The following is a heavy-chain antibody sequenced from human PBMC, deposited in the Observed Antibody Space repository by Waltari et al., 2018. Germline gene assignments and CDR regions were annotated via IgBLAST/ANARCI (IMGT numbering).Heavy chain of an antibody. CDR2: ISGSGAAI. V-gene: IGHV3-23*01. D-gene: IGHD3-16*01. Sequence: EVQLLESGGGLVQPGGSLRLSCAASGFTFSSYAMSWVRQAPGNGLERVSSISGSGAAIYYADSVKGRFTISRDNSKNTLYLQMISLRAEDTAVYYCAEAGLYVRDYYYDYSMGVWGQGTTVTVSS. CDR1: GFTFSSYA. J-gene: IGHJ6*02. CDR3: AEAGLYVRDYYYDYSMGV.